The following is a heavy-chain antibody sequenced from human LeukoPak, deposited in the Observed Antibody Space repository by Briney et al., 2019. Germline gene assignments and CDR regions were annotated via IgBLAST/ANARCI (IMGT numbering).Heavy chain of an antibody. D-gene: IGHD1-7*01. V-gene: IGHV4-34*01. CDR2: INHSGST. CDR3: ARGRNRNYPYYYYGMDV. CDR1: GGSFSGYY. J-gene: IGHJ6*02. Sequence: SETLSLTCAVYGGSFSGYYWSWIRQPPGKGLEWIGEINHSGSTNYNPSLKSRVTISVDTSKNQFSLKLSSVTAADTAVYYCARGRNRNYPYYYYGMDVWGQGTTVTVSS.